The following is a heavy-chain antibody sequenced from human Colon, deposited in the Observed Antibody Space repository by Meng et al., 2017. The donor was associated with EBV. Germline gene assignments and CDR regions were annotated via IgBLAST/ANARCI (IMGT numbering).Heavy chain of an antibody. Sequence: GQLVEAGEGLVKPGGSLRLACSSPRCNFRDYYMSCIRHAPGTGLEWVSYISSSGSTIYYADSVKGRFTISRNNAKNSLYLQMNSLRAEDTAVYYCARAYYGSGNYIKGFDPWGQGTLVTVSS. CDR3: ARAYYGSGNYIKGFDP. D-gene: IGHD3-10*01. CDR2: ISSSGSTI. V-gene: IGHV3-11*01. J-gene: IGHJ5*02. CDR1: RCNFRDYY.